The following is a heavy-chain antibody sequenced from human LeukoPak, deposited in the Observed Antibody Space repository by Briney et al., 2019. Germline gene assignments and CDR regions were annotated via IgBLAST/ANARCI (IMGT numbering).Heavy chain of an antibody. CDR2: INQDGSQK. CDR1: GFSFNRFW. V-gene: IGHV3-7*01. J-gene: IGHJ4*02. Sequence: GGSLRLSCTPSGFSFNRFWMVWVRQAPGKGLEYVANINQDGSQKNYVDSVKGRFTISRDNARNSLYLQMNSLGVGDTAVYYCTRDPSYGALDYWGQGTLVTVSS. D-gene: IGHD4-17*01. CDR3: TRDPSYGALDY.